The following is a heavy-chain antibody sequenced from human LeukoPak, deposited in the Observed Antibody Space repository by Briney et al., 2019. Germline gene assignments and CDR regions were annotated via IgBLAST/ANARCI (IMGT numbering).Heavy chain of an antibody. Sequence: PGGSLRLSCAASGFTFSSYAMSCVCQAPGKGLVWVSRINSDGSITTYADSVRGRFTISGDNAKSTLYLQMNSLRAEDTAVYYCASSTQISKYADYWGQGALVTVSS. D-gene: IGHD2-2*01. CDR1: GFTFSSYA. J-gene: IGHJ4*02. CDR3: ASSTQISKYADY. CDR2: INSDGSIT. V-gene: IGHV3-74*01.